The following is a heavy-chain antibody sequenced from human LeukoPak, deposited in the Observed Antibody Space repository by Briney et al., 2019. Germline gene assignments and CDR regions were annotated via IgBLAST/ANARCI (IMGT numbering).Heavy chain of an antibody. J-gene: IGHJ4*02. Sequence: GGSLRLSCAASGFTFSSYGMHWVRQAPGKGLEWVSVIYSGGSTYYADSVKGRFTISRHNSKNTLYLQMNSLRAEDTAVYYCAGYSSGRFNYWGQGALVTVSS. CDR3: AGYSSGRFNY. V-gene: IGHV3-NL1*01. D-gene: IGHD6-19*01. CDR1: GFTFSSYG. CDR2: IYSGGST.